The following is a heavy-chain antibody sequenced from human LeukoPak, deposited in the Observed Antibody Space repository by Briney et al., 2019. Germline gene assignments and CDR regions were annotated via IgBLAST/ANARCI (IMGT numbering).Heavy chain of an antibody. CDR2: IIPIFGTA. V-gene: IGHV1-69*01. CDR1: GGTFSSYA. D-gene: IGHD6-13*01. CDR3: ASLSMGYSSSWYRAFFDY. Sequence: ASVKVSCKASGGTFSSYAISWVRQAPGQGLEWMGGIIPIFGTANYAQKFQGRVTITADESTSTAYMELSSLRSEDTAVYYCASLSMGYSSSWYRAFFDYWAREPWSPSPQ. J-gene: IGHJ4*02.